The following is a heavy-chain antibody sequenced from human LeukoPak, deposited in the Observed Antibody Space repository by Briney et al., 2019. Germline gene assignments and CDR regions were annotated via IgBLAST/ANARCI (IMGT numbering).Heavy chain of an antibody. CDR1: GGPISSHY. CDR3: ARDAWGFTDY. CDR2: IYYSGST. V-gene: IGHV4-59*11. D-gene: IGHD7-27*01. Sequence: PSETLSLTCTVSGGPISSHYWSWIRQPPGKGLEWIGYIYYSGSTNYNPSLKSRVTISVDTSKNQFSLKLSSVTAADTAVYYCARDAWGFTDYWGQGTLVTVSS. J-gene: IGHJ4*02.